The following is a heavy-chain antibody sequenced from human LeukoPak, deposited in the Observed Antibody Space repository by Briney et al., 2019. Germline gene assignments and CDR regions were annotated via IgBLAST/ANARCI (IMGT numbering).Heavy chain of an antibody. V-gene: IGHV4-39*07. CDR2: IYYSGST. CDR3: ARDPSYSYEYYFDY. CDR1: GGSISSSSYY. D-gene: IGHD5-18*01. J-gene: IGHJ4*02. Sequence: SETLSLTCTVSGGSISSSSYYWGWIRQPPGKWLEWIGSIYYSGSTYYNPSLKSRVTISVDTSKNQFSLKLSSVTAADTAVYYCARDPSYSYEYYFDYWGQGTLVTVSS.